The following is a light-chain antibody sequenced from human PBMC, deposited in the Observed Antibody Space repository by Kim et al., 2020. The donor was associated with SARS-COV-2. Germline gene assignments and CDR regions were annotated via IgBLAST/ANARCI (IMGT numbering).Light chain of an antibody. J-gene: IGKJ5*01. CDR3: QHYGNSPT. Sequence: LAPGERATRSCRASQSVSSNNLVWYQQKLGQAPRVLIYGTSTRATGIPDRFSGSGSGTDFTLTINRLEAEDFVVYYCQHYGNSPTFGQGTRLEI. CDR2: GTS. CDR1: QSVSSNN. V-gene: IGKV3-20*01.